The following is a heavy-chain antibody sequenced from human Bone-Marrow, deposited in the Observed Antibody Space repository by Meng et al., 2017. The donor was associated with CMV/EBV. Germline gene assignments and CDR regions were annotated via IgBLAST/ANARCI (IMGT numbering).Heavy chain of an antibody. CDR3: ARGGRVVPAARVIRGYYGMDV. CDR1: GYTFTSYD. Sequence: ASVKVSCKASGYTFTSYDINWVRQATGQGLEWMGWMNPNSGNTGYAQKFQGRVTMSRNNSISTAYMELRSLRSEDTAVYYCARGGRVVPAARVIRGYYGMDVWGQGTTVTVSS. J-gene: IGHJ6*02. D-gene: IGHD2-2*01. CDR2: MNPNSGNT. V-gene: IGHV1-8*01.